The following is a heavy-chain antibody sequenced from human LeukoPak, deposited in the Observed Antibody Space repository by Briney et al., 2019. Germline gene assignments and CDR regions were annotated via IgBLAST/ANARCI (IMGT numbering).Heavy chain of an antibody. Sequence: ASVKVSCKASGYTFTGYYIHWVRQAPGLGLEWIGWISVHNANTNYAHKLQDRVTMTTDTSTSTAFMELRSLRSDDTAVYYCQYSSSKDFDYWGQGTLVTVSS. CDR3: QYSSSKDFDY. CDR2: ISVHNANT. V-gene: IGHV1-18*04. J-gene: IGHJ4*02. CDR1: GYTFTGYY. D-gene: IGHD6-6*01.